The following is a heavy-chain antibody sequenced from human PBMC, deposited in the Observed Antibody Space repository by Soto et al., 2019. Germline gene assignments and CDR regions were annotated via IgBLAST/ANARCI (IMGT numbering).Heavy chain of an antibody. CDR3: ARQAPHSSGWFWFDP. CDR2: IYYSGST. J-gene: IGHJ5*02. D-gene: IGHD6-19*01. V-gene: IGHV4-59*08. Sequence: SETLSLTCTVSGGSISSYYWSWIRQPPGKGLEWIGYIYYSGSTSYNPSLRSRVTISVDTSKNQFSLKLSSVTAADTAVYYCARQAPHSSGWFWFDPWGQGILVTVSS. CDR1: GGSISSYY.